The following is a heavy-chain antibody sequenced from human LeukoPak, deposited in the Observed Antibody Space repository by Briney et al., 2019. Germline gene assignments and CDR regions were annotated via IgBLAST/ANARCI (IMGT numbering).Heavy chain of an antibody. CDR1: GFSFSTHW. D-gene: IGHD3-9*01. CDR2: IKQDGSER. V-gene: IGHV3-7*01. CDR3: ATSVTGNLYYFDY. J-gene: IGHJ4*02. Sequence: PGGSLRLSCAASGFSFSTHWMSWVRQAPGKGLEWVANIKQDGSERYYVDSVKGRFTISRDNAKNSLYLQMNSLRAEDTAVYYCATSVTGNLYYFDYWGQGTLVTVSS.